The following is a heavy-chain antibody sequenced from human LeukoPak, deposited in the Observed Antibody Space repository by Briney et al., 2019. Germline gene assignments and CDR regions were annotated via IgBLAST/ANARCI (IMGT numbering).Heavy chain of an antibody. V-gene: IGHV3-30*04. Sequence: GGSLRLSCAASGFTFSSYAMHWVRQAQGKGLEWVAVISYDGSNNYYADSVKGRFTISRDNSKNTLFLQMNSLRAEDTAVYYCARGGIVVVTASDAFDIWGQGTMVTVSS. J-gene: IGHJ3*02. CDR3: ARGGIVVVTASDAFDI. CDR2: ISYDGSNN. D-gene: IGHD2-21*02. CDR1: GFTFSSYA.